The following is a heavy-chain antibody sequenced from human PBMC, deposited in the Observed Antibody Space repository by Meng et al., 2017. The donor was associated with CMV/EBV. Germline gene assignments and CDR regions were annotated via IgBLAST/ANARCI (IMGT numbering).Heavy chain of an antibody. Sequence: LPETAPGAVKPSATLSLPRTVSCGSISSSSFYWGWIRQPPGKGLEWIGSIYYSGSTYYNPSLKSRVTISVDTSKNQFSLKLSSVTAADTAVYYCARGGIAAAGLHWGQGTLVTVSS. D-gene: IGHD6-13*01. J-gene: IGHJ4*02. CDR3: ARGGIAAAGLH. V-gene: IGHV4-39*07. CDR2: IYYSGST. CDR1: CGSISSSSFY.